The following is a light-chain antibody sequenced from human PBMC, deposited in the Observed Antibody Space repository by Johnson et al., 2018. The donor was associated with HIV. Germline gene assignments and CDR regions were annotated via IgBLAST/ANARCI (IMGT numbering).Light chain of an antibody. CDR1: SSNIGNKY. Sequence: QSVLTQPPSVSAAPGQKVTISCSGSSSNIGNKYVSWYQQLPGTAPKLLIYENSKRPSGIPDRFSGSKSGTSATLGITGLQTGDEADYYCGTWDSSLSPFGTGTKVTVL. CDR2: ENS. V-gene: IGLV1-51*02. CDR3: GTWDSSLSP. J-gene: IGLJ1*01.